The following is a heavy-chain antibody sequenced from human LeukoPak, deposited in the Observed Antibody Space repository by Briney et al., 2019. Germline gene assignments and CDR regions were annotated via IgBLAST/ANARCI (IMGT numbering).Heavy chain of an antibody. CDR2: IKPDGNER. CDR3: ARRQWTAFDF. CDR1: GFTFNTYW. V-gene: IGHV3-7*01. J-gene: IGHJ3*01. Sequence: HPGGSLRLSCAASGFTFNTYWISWVRQAPGKGLQWVANIKPDGNERYYVDYVKGRFTISRDNARSSLYLQMNSLRVEDTAIYYCARRQWTAFDFWGQRTMVTVSS. D-gene: IGHD6-19*01.